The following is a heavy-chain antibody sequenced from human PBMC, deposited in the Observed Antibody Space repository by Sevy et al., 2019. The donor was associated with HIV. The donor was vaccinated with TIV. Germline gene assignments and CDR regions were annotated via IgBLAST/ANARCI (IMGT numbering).Heavy chain of an antibody. Sequence: GESLKISCRGSGYSFTSHWIGWVRHMPGKGLEWMGIIYPDDSDTRYSPSFQGQVTFSADKSISTAYLQWSSLKASDTAMSYCATSRSGYLDSSGYYIYWGQGTLVTVSS. D-gene: IGHD3-22*01. V-gene: IGHV5-51*01. CDR3: ATSRSGYLDSSGYYIY. J-gene: IGHJ4*02. CDR1: GYSFTSHW. CDR2: IYPDDSDT.